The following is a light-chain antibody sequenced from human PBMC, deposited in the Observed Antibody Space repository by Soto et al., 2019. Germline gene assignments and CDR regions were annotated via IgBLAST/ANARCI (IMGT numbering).Light chain of an antibody. CDR3: HQRSNWPLFT. Sequence: EIVLTQSPATLSLSPGERATLSCRASQSVGSYLAWYQQKPGQAPRLLIYDASNRATGIPARFSGSGSGTDFTLTISSLEPEDFAVYYCHQRSNWPLFTFGPGTKVDIK. J-gene: IGKJ3*01. CDR1: QSVGSY. V-gene: IGKV3-11*01. CDR2: DAS.